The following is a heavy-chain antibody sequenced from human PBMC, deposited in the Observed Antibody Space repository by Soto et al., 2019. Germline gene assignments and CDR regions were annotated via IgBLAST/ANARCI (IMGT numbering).Heavy chain of an antibody. CDR3: AHGSGWLHDF. Sequence: HITLKESGPALVKPAQTLTLTCTFSGFSLSDVAVGVGWIRQPPGKALEWLALIYWNDDKQYSPSLKNRLTITKDTSKNQVVLTMTNMDPVDTATFYCAHGSGWLHDFWGQGIRVTVSS. V-gene: IGHV2-5*01. D-gene: IGHD6-19*01. CDR2: IYWNDDK. J-gene: IGHJ4*02. CDR1: GFSLSDVAVG.